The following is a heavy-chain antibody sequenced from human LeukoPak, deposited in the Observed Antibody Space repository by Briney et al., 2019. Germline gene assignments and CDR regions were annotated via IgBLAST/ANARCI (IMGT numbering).Heavy chain of an antibody. CDR2: INSDGSST. V-gene: IGHV3-74*01. D-gene: IGHD6-19*01. CDR3: ARATSSGWYVNTVD. CDR1: GFTFSSYW. J-gene: IGHJ4*02. Sequence: PGGPLRLSCAASGFTFSSYWMHWVRQAPGKGLVWVSRINSDGSSTSYADSVKGRFTISRDNAKNTLYLQMNSLRSEDTAVYYCARATSSGWYVNTVDWGQGTLVTVSS.